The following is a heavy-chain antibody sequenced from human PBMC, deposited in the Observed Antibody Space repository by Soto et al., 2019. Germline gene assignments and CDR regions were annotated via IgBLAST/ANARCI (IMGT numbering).Heavy chain of an antibody. CDR2: ISYDGSNK. J-gene: IGHJ4*02. Sequence: GGSLRLSCAASGFTFSSYAMHWVRQAPGKGLEWVAVISYDGSNKYYADSVKGRFTISRDNSKNTLYLQMNSLRAEGAAVYYCASLITEEPDFWGQGTLVTVSS. V-gene: IGHV3-30*04. CDR1: GFTFSSYA. CDR3: ASLITEEPDF. D-gene: IGHD1-20*01.